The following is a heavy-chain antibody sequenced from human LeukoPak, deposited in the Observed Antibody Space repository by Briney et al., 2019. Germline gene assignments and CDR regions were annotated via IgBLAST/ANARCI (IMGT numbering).Heavy chain of an antibody. CDR1: GFPFSGDW. CDR2: IKGDGRGK. Sequence: GGSLRLSCAASGFPFSGDWMTWVRQAPGKGLQWVASIKGDGRGKYYVDSVKGRFTVSRDNAKKSLYLQMDSLRVGDMGMYYCARGESDPWGQGTLVTVSS. D-gene: IGHD3-10*01. CDR3: ARGESDP. J-gene: IGHJ5*02. V-gene: IGHV3-7*03.